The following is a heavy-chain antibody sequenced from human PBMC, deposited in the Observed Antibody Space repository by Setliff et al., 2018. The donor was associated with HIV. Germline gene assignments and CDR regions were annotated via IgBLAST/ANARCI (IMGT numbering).Heavy chain of an antibody. CDR2: INPNSGGT. V-gene: IGHV1-2*02. J-gene: IGHJ4*02. CDR1: GYTFTGYY. D-gene: IGHD3-9*01. CDR3: ATFDYNLLTGCPC. Sequence: ASVKVSCKASGYTFTGYYMHWVRQAPGQGLEWMGWINPNSGGTNYAQKFQGRVTMIRDTSTSTAYMELSRLRSDDTAVYFCATFDYNLLTGCPCWGQGTLVTVSS.